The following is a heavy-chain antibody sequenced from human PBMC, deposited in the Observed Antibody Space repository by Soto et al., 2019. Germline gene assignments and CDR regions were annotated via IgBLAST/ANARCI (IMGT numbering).Heavy chain of an antibody. CDR3: ARDSSGWGLDV. CDR1: GFTFSSYD. V-gene: IGHV3-13*01. D-gene: IGHD6-19*01. CDR2: IGTAGDT. Sequence: EVQLVESGGGLVHPGGSLRLSCVASGFTFSSYDMHWVRQATGKGLEWVSAIGTAGDTHYPGSVKGRFTISRENGKNSLYLQMNSLIAGDTTVYSCARDSSGWGLDVWGKGTTVTLSS. J-gene: IGHJ6*04.